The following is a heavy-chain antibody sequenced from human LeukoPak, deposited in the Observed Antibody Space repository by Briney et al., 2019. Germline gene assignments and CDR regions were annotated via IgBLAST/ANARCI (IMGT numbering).Heavy chain of an antibody. Sequence: PSETWSLTCAVYGGSFSGYYWSWIRQPPGKGLEWIGEINHSGSTNYNPSLKSRVTISVDTSKNQFSLKLSSVTAADTAVYYCASGAYYYGSGSYYDYWGQGTLVTVSS. V-gene: IGHV4-34*01. CDR3: ASGAYYYGSGSYYDY. CDR1: GGSFSGYY. CDR2: INHSGST. D-gene: IGHD3-10*01. J-gene: IGHJ4*02.